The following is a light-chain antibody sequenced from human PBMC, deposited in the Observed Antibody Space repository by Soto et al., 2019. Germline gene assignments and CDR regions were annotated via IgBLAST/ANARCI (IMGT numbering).Light chain of an antibody. CDR3: QQYHNWPIT. Sequence: EIVMTQSPATLSVSPGERATLSCRASQSVSSKLAWYQQKPGQAPRLLIYGVSTRATGIPARFSGSGSGTEFTLTISSLQSEDFAVYYCQQYHNWPITFGQGTRLEIK. V-gene: IGKV3-15*01. CDR2: GVS. CDR1: QSVSSK. J-gene: IGKJ5*01.